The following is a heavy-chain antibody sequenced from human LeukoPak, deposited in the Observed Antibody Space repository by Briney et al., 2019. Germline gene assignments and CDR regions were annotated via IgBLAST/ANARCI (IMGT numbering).Heavy chain of an antibody. J-gene: IGHJ4*02. CDR1: GGSISSGSYY. D-gene: IGHD3-10*01. CDR3: ARAKGGLLWFGELV. CDR2: IYTSGST. V-gene: IGHV4-61*02. Sequence: SETLSLTCTVSGGSISSGSYYWSWIRQPAGKGLEWIGRIYTSGSTNYNPSLKSRVTISVDKSKNQFSLKLSSVTAADTAVYYCARAKGGLLWFGELVWGQGTLVTVSS.